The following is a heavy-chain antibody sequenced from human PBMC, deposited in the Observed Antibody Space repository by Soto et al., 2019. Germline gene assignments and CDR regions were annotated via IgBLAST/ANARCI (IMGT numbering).Heavy chain of an antibody. V-gene: IGHV3-11*01. J-gene: IGHJ4*02. D-gene: IGHD2-15*01. Sequence: GGSLRLSCAASGFSFSDDYMSWIRQAPGKGLEWVSYISNSGRTISYVDSVKGRFTISRDNAKNSLYLQMTGLRAEDTAVYYCARERGDIVAHWGQGTLVTVSS. CDR2: ISNSGRTI. CDR3: ARERGDIVAH. CDR1: GFSFSDDY.